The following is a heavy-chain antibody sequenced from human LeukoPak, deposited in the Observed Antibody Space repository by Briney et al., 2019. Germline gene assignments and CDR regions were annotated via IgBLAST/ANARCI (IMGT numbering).Heavy chain of an antibody. V-gene: IGHV3-30*02. D-gene: IGHD1-26*01. CDR1: GFTFSSYG. CDR3: AKDPGGSYSGAPTPH. Sequence: GGSLRLSCAASGFTFSSYGMHWVRQAPGKGLEWVAFIRYDGSKKYYADSVKGRFTISRDNSKNTLYLQMNSLRAEDTAVYYCAKDPGGSYSGAPTPHWGQGTLVTVSS. CDR2: IRYDGSKK. J-gene: IGHJ4*02.